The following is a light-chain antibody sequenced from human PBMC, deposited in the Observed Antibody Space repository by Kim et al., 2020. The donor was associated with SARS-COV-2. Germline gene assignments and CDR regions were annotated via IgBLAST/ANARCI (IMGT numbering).Light chain of an antibody. CDR2: GAS. J-gene: IGKJ1*01. V-gene: IGKV3-20*01. CDR1: QSVGNNY. Sequence: EIVLTQSPGPLSLSPGERATLSCRASQSVGNNYLAWYQQKPGQAPRLLIYGASSRATGIPDRFSGSGSGTDFTLTIGRLEPEDFAVYYCHQYGSSTETFGQGTKVDIK. CDR3: HQYGSSTET.